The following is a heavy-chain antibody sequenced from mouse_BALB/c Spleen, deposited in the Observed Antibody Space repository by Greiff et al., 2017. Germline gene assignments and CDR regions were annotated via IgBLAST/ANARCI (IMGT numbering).Heavy chain of an antibody. J-gene: IGHJ1*01. V-gene: IGHV1-5*01. D-gene: IGHD2-2*01. CDR3: TRGGYGYDWYFDV. Sequence: VQLQQSGTVLARPGASVKMSCKASGYTFTSYWMHWVKQRPGQGLEWIGAIYPGNSDTSYNQKFKGKAKLTAVTSTSTAYMELSSLTNEDSAVYYCTRGGYGYDWYFDVWGAGTTVTVSS. CDR1: GYTFTSYW. CDR2: IYPGNSDT.